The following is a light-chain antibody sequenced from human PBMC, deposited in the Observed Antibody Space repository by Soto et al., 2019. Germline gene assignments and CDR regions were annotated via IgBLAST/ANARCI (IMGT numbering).Light chain of an antibody. V-gene: IGKV1-8*01. Sequence: AIRMTQSPSSFSASTVDRVTITCRASQGLSSYLAWYQQKPGKAPKLLIYAASTLQSRVPSRFSGSGSGTDFTLTISCLQSEDFATYYCQQYYSNPRTFGQGTKVDI. CDR3: QQYYSNPRT. CDR2: AAS. CDR1: QGLSSY. J-gene: IGKJ1*01.